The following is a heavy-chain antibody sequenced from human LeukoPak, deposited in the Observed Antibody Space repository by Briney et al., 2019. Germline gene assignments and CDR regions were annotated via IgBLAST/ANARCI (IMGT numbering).Heavy chain of an antibody. CDR2: INHSGST. CDR3: ARRRYYDFWSVHWYFDL. D-gene: IGHD3-3*01. J-gene: IGHJ2*01. CDR1: GGSFSGYY. Sequence: SETLSLTCAVYGGSFSGYYWSWIRQPPGKGLEWIGGINHSGSTNYNPSLKSRVTISVDTSKNQFSLKLSSVTAADTAVYYCARRRYYDFWSVHWYFDLWGRGTLVTVSS. V-gene: IGHV4-34*01.